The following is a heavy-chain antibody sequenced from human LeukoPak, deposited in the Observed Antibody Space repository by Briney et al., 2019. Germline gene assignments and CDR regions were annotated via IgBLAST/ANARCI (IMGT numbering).Heavy chain of an antibody. V-gene: IGHV3-48*03. CDR2: ISSSGSTI. CDR3: ARLRGSYQTDADY. J-gene: IGHJ4*02. D-gene: IGHD1-26*01. Sequence: GGSLRLSCAASGFTFSSYEMNWVRQAPGKGLEWVSYISSSGSTIYYADSVKGRFTISRDNAKNSLYLQMNSLRAEDTAVYYCARLRGSYQTDADYWGQGTLVTVSS. CDR1: GFTFSSYE.